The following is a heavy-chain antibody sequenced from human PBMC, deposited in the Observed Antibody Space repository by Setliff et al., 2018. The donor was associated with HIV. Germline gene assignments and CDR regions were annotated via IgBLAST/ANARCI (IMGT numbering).Heavy chain of an antibody. V-gene: IGHV4-31*03. CDR3: ASGFDYAQRPPLYYFYY. CDR2: IYYSGNS. J-gene: IGHJ4*02. CDR1: GGYISSGYYY. D-gene: IGHD2-2*01. Sequence: SETLSLTCTVSGGYISSGYYYWSWIRQHPGKGLEWIGYIYYSGNSFYNPSLRSRVTISLDTSKNQFSLTLSSVTAADTAVYYFASGFDYAQRPPLYYFYYCGQGTLVTVSS.